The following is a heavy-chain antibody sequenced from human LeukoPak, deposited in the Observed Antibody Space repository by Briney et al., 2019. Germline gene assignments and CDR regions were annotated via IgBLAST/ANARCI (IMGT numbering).Heavy chain of an antibody. CDR1: GVSISSYY. CDR2: IYYSGGT. Sequence: PSETLSLTCTVSGVSISSYYWSWIRQPPGKGLEWIGYIYYSGGTNYNPSLKSRVTISVDTSKNQFSLKLSSVTAADTAVYYCARATGATKVSWFDPWGQGTLVTVSS. J-gene: IGHJ5*02. D-gene: IGHD1-26*01. CDR3: ARATGATKVSWFDP. V-gene: IGHV4-59*01.